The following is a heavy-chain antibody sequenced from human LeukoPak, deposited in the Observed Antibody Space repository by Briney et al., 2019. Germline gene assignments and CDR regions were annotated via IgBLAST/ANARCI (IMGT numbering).Heavy chain of an antibody. CDR3: ARYSVFYSGDY. V-gene: IGHV4-30-4*08. J-gene: IGHJ4*02. CDR2: INHSGST. D-gene: IGHD2-15*01. Sequence: SQTLSLTCTVSGGSISSGDYYWSWIRQPPGKGLEWIGEINHSGSTNYNPSLKSRVTISVDTSKNQFSLKLSSVTAADTAVYYCARYSVFYSGDYWGQGTLVTVSS. CDR1: GGSISSGDYY.